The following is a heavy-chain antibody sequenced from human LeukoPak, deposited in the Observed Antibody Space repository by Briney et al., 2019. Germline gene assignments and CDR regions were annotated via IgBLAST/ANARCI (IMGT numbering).Heavy chain of an antibody. CDR3: VTEGYCTSDSCYVH. D-gene: IGHD2-2*01. CDR1: GGTFSSYA. CDR2: IIPIFGTA. J-gene: IGHJ4*02. Sequence: VASVKVSCKASGGTFSSYAISWVRQAPGQGLEWMGGIIPIFGTANYARKFQGRVTITTDESTSTAYMELSSLRSEDTAVYYCVTEGYCTSDSCYVHWGQGTLVTVSS. V-gene: IGHV1-69*05.